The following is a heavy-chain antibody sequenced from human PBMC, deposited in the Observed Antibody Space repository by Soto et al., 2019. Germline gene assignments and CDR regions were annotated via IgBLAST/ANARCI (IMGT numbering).Heavy chain of an antibody. Sequence: GESLKISCKGSGYSFTSYCISWVLQMPGKGLDWMRRIDPSDSYTNYSPSFQGHVTISADKPISTAYLQWSSLKASDTAMYYCARTGGIVVVPAAMHEYYYGMDVWGQGTTVTVSS. CDR1: GYSFTSYC. J-gene: IGHJ6*02. V-gene: IGHV5-10-1*01. D-gene: IGHD2-2*01. CDR2: IDPSDSYT. CDR3: ARTGGIVVVPAAMHEYYYGMDV.